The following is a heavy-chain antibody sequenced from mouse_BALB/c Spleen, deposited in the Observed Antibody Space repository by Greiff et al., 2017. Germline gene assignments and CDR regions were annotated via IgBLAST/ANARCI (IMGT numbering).Heavy chain of an antibody. CDR1: GYTFTSYW. CDR3: ARGGNLGYFDD. D-gene: IGHD2-1*01. CDR2: IYPGDGDT. J-gene: IGHJ2*01. Sequence: QVQLQQSGAELSRPGASVKLSCKASGYTFTSYWMQWVKQRPGQGLEWIGAIYPGDGDTRYTQKFKGKATLTADKSSSTAYMQLSSLASEDSAVYYCARGGNLGYFDDWGQGTTLTVSS. V-gene: IGHV1-87*01.